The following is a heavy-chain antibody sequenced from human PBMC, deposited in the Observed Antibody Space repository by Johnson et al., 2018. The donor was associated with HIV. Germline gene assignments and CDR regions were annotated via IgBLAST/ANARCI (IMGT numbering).Heavy chain of an antibody. V-gene: IGHV3-30*01. CDR1: GFTFKNSV. CDR3: AKAFEYSSSSMAFDI. J-gene: IGHJ3*02. D-gene: IGHD6-6*01. Sequence: QVQLVESGGGVVQPGESLRLACAASGFTFKNSVMHWVRQAPGKGLEWVAVMSYDGSFKDYADSVRGRFTISRDHSKNTLYLQMNSLRAEDTAVYYCAKAFEYSSSSMAFDIWGQGTMVTVSS. CDR2: MSYDGSFK.